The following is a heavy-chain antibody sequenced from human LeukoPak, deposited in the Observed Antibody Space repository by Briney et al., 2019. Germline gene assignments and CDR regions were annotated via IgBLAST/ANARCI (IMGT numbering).Heavy chain of an antibody. D-gene: IGHD6-19*01. J-gene: IGHJ4*02. CDR2: ITDDSKTM. CDR3: VARGGWARFDY. V-gene: IGHV3-48*04. Sequence: PGGSLRLSCVASGFTFDTYSMNWIRQAPGKGLEWTSYITDDSKTMYYADSVKGRFIISRDNAKNALYLQMNSLRGEDTAVYYCVARGGWARFDYWGQGTLVTVSS. CDR1: GFTFDTYS.